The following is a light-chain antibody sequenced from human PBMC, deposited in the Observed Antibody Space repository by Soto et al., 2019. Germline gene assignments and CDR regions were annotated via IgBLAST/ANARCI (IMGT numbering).Light chain of an antibody. CDR3: SSFASTHTYV. CDR1: SSDVAFYNH. CDR2: EVN. V-gene: IGLV2-14*01. J-gene: IGLJ1*01. Sequence: QSALTQPASVSGSHGQSITISCTGTSSDVAFYNHVSWYQQHPGKAPKLLIYEVNNRPSGVSHRFSGSKSGNTASLTISGLQAEDEADYYCSSFASTHTYVFGTGTKLTVL.